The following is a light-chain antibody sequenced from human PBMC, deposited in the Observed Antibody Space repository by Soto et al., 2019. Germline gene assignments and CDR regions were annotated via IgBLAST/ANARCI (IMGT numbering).Light chain of an antibody. CDR2: GAS. CDR3: QQYGVPRWT. J-gene: IGKJ1*01. V-gene: IGKV3-20*01. CDR1: QGVVTNS. Sequence: EIVLTQSPGTLSLSPGERATLSCRASQGVVTNSLAWYQQKPGQAPRLIIYGASNRATGIPDRFSGRGSGTDFTLTISRLEPEDCAVYYCQQYGVPRWTFGQGTKVDI.